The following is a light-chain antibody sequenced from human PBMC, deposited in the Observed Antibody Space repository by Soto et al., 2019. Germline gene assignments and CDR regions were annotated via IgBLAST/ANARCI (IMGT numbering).Light chain of an antibody. J-gene: IGKJ5*01. CDR1: QGISNY. CDR3: QQRSNWPPIT. Sequence: DIQMTQSPSSLSASVGDRFSITCRASQGISNYLAWYQQKPGKVPKLLIYAASTLQSGVPSRFSGSGSGTDFTLTISSLEPEDFAVYYCQQRSNWPPITFGQGTRLEIK. CDR2: AAS. V-gene: IGKV1-27*01.